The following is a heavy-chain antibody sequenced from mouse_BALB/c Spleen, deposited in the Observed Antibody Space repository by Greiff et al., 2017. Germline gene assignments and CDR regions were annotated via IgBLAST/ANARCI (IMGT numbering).Heavy chain of an antibody. V-gene: IGHV5-17*02. J-gene: IGHJ4*01. CDR1: GFTFSSFG. Sequence: EVQRVESGGGLVQPGGSRKLSCAASGFTFSSFGMHWVRQAPEKGLEWVAYISSGSSTIYYADTVKGRFTISRDNPKNTLFLQMTSLRSEDTAMYYCARSVSDYYGSRGAMDYWGQGTSVTVAS. CDR3: ARSVSDYYGSRGAMDY. CDR2: ISSGSSTI. D-gene: IGHD1-1*01.